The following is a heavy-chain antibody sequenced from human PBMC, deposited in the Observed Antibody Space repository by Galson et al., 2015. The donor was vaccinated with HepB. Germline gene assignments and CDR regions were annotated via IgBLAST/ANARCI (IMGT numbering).Heavy chain of an antibody. CDR2: RFHTGDT. V-gene: IGHV4-59*12. J-gene: IGHJ4*02. Sequence: ETLSLTCTVSGDSITSYYWSWIRQPPGKGLECIGYRFHTGDTNYNPSLRGRATISLDTSKNQFSLKLTSVTAADTALYYCARTGDTYYFDYWGQGTLVTVSS. D-gene: IGHD3-16*01. CDR3: ARTGDTYYFDY. CDR1: GDSITSYY.